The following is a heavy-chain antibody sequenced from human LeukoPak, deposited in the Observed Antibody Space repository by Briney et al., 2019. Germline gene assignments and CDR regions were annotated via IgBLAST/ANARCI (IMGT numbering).Heavy chain of an antibody. CDR1: GYIFMDHY. CDR3: ARTGDPAYDAFDI. V-gene: IGHV1-2*02. D-gene: IGHD7-27*01. J-gene: IGHJ3*02. Sequence: ASVKVSCKASGYIFMDHYMHWVRQAPGQGLEWMGWINPDSGATNYAQKFQGGVTMTRDTSISTAYMELSGLRSDDTAVYYCARTGDPAYDAFDIWGQGTLVTVSS. CDR2: INPDSGAT.